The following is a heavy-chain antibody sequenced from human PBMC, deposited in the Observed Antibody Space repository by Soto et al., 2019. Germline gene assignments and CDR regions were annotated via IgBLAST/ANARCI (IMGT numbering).Heavy chain of an antibody. CDR1: GFTFSSCV. V-gene: IGHV3-23*01. Sequence: EVHLLESGGGLVQPGESLRLSCGASGFTFSSCVMSWVRQAPGKGLEWVSCITDSGSGTYYADSVKGRFTISRDNSKNTMYLQMNNLRAEDTGVYYCAKGLINGRWYAADWGQGTRVTVSS. CDR3: AKGLINGRWYAAD. D-gene: IGHD6-13*01. CDR2: ITDSGSGT. J-gene: IGHJ4*02.